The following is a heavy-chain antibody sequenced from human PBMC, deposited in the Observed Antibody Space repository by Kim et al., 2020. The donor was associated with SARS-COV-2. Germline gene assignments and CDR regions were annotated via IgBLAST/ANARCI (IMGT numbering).Heavy chain of an antibody. V-gene: IGHV4-59*13. CDR1: GGSITSYY. D-gene: IGHD3-10*01. CDR2: IDNSGST. J-gene: IGHJ5*02. Sequence: SETLSLTCTVSGGSITSYYWSWIRQPPGKGLEWVGYIDNSGSTNYNPSLKSRVTISVDTSKKHFSLKLSSVTAADTAVYYCARGRFVNGSGSSDPHYCWFDPWGQGTLVTVSS. CDR3: ARGRFVNGSGSSDPHYCWFDP.